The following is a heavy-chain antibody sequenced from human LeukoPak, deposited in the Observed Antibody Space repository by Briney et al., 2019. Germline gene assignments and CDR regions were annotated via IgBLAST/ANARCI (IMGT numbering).Heavy chain of an antibody. CDR1: GFTFSSYG. Sequence: GGSLRLSCAASGFTFSSYGMHWVRQAPGKGLEWVAVIWYDGSNKYYADSVKGRFTISRDNSKNTLYLQMNSLRAEGTAVYYCAKVGATSYYYYYMDVWGKGTTVTVSS. D-gene: IGHD1-26*01. CDR3: AKVGATSYYYYYMDV. J-gene: IGHJ6*03. V-gene: IGHV3-33*06. CDR2: IWYDGSNK.